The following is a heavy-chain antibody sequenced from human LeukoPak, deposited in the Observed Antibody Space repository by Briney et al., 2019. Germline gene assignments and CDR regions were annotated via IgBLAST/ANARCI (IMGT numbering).Heavy chain of an antibody. V-gene: IGHV1-69*13. D-gene: IGHD6-19*01. CDR3: ARAPYSSGGSTNYYYYYYMDV. CDR1: GGTFSSYA. J-gene: IGHJ6*03. CDR2: IIPIFGTA. Sequence: SVKVSCKASGGTFSSYAISWVLLAPGQGLEWMGGIIPIFGTANYAQKFQGRVTITADESTRTAYMELSSLRSEDTAVYYCARAPYSSGGSTNYYYYYYMDVWGKGTTVTVSS.